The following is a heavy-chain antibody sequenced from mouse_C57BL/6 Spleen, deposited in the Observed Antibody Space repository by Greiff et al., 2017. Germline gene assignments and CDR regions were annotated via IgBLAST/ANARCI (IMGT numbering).Heavy chain of an antibody. D-gene: IGHD1-1*01. CDR2: INPNNGGT. Sequence: VQLKQSGPELVKPGASVKMSCKASGYTFTDYNMHWVKQSHGKSLEWIGDINPNNGGTSYNQKFKGKATLTVDKSSSTAYMELRSLTSEDSAVYYCARGVVRYWYFDDWGTGTTVTVSS. V-gene: IGHV1-22*01. CDR3: ARGVVRYWYFDD. CDR1: GYTFTDYN. J-gene: IGHJ1*03.